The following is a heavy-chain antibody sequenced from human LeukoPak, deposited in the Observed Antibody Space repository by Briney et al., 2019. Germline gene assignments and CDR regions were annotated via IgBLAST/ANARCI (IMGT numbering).Heavy chain of an antibody. D-gene: IGHD5-12*01. CDR2: IYTSGST. Sequence: SSETLSLTCTVSGGSISSGSYYWSWIRQPAGKGLEWIGRIYTSGSTNYNPSLKSRVTISLDTSKNQFSLKLSSVTAAETAVYYCARLSGYDWESFYDSCGQGTLVTVSS. CDR1: GGSISSGSYY. J-gene: IGHJ4*02. CDR3: ARLSGYDWESFYDS. V-gene: IGHV4-61*02.